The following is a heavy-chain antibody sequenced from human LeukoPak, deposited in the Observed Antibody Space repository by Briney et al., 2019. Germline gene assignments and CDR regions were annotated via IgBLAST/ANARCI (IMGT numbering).Heavy chain of an antibody. CDR1: GFTFSSYA. V-gene: IGHV3-23*01. CDR2: ISGSGGST. CDR3: ARYCSGGSCYNYYYGMDV. J-gene: IGHJ6*02. Sequence: PGGSLRLSCAASGFTFSSYAMSWVRQAPGKGLEWVSAISGSGGSTYYADSVKGRFTISRDNAKNSLYLQMNRLRAEDTAVYYCARYCSGGSCYNYYYGMDVWGQGTTVTVSS. D-gene: IGHD2-15*01.